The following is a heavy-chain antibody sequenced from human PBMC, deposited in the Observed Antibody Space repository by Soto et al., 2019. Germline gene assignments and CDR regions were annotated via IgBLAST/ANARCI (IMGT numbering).Heavy chain of an antibody. CDR2: IWYDGSNK. Sequence: GGSLRLSCAASGFTFSSYGMHWVRQAPGKGLEWVAVIWYDGSNKYYADSVKGRFTISRDNSKNTLYLQMNSLRAEDTAVYYCARDPRPSIAALIGGGFYYYYGMDVWGQGTTVTVSS. D-gene: IGHD6-6*01. CDR3: ARDPRPSIAALIGGGFYYYYGMDV. CDR1: GFTFSSYG. V-gene: IGHV3-33*01. J-gene: IGHJ6*02.